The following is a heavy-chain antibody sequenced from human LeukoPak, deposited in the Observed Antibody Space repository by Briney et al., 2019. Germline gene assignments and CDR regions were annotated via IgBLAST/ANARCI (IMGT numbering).Heavy chain of an antibody. V-gene: IGHV4-59*01. J-gene: IGHJ3*02. Sequence: PSVTLSLTCTVSGGSISSYYWSWIRQPPGKGLEWIGYIYYSGSTNYNPSLKSRVTISVDTSKNQFSLKLSSVTAADTAVYYCARDYYDSSGYDAFDIWGQGTMVTVSS. D-gene: IGHD3-22*01. CDR3: ARDYYDSSGYDAFDI. CDR2: IYYSGST. CDR1: GGSISSYY.